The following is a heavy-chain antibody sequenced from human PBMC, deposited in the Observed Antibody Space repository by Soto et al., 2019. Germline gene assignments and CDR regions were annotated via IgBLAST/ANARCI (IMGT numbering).Heavy chain of an antibody. CDR3: ARHVYSSSSGYYYYYMDV. D-gene: IGHD6-6*01. CDR1: GGSISSYY. CDR2: IYYSGST. Sequence: SETQSLTCTVSGGSISSYYGSWIRQPPGKGLEWIGYIYYSGSTNYNPSLKSRVTISVDTSKNQFSLKLSSVTAADTAVYYCARHVYSSSSGYYYYYMDVWGKGTTVTVSS. J-gene: IGHJ6*03. V-gene: IGHV4-59*08.